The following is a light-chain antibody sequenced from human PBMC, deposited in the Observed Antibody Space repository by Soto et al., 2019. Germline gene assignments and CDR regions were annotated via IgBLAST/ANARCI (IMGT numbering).Light chain of an antibody. CDR3: QQYGSSPWT. CDR2: GAS. J-gene: IGKJ1*01. V-gene: IGKV3-20*01. Sequence: EIVLTQSPGTLSLSPGERATLSCRASHSVSSSYLAWFQQKPGQAPRLLIFGASTRATGIPDRFSGSGSATDFTLTISRLEPEYFAVYYCQQYGSSPWTFGQGTKVDIK. CDR1: HSVSSSY.